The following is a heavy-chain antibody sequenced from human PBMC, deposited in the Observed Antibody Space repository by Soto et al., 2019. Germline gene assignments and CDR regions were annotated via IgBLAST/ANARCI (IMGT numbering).Heavy chain of an antibody. CDR3: ARGLLRYDWFDP. Sequence: PSETLSLTCTVSGGSISSYYWSWVRQPPGKGLEWIGYIYYSGSTNYNPSLKSRVTISVDTSKNQFSLKLSSVTAADTAVYYCARGLLRYDWFDPWGQGTLVTVSS. D-gene: IGHD2-15*01. CDR2: IYYSGST. CDR1: GGSISSYY. V-gene: IGHV4-59*01. J-gene: IGHJ5*02.